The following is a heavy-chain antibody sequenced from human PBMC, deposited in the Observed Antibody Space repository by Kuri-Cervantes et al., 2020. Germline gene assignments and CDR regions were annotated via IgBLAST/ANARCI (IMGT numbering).Heavy chain of an antibody. Sequence: SETLSLTCTVSGGSISSYYWSWIRQPPGKGLEWIGYIYYSGSITYNPSLKSRVTISVDTSKNQFSLKLSSVTAADTAVYYCATKEDYYGSAKGFDIWGQGTMVTVSS. CDR3: ATKEDYYGSAKGFDI. CDR1: GGSISSYY. V-gene: IGHV4-59*12. CDR2: IYYSGSI. J-gene: IGHJ3*02. D-gene: IGHD3-10*01.